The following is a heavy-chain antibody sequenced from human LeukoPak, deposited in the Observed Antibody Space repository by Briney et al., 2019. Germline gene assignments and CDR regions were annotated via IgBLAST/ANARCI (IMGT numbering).Heavy chain of an antibody. D-gene: IGHD5/OR15-5a*01. CDR1: GFTVSSNY. CDR2: IYSGGST. J-gene: IGHJ6*02. Sequence: PGGSLRLYCAASGFTVSSNYMSWVRQAPGKGLEWVSVIYSGGSTYYADSVKGRFTISRDNSKNTLYLQMNSLRAEDTAVYYCARCHYYYGMDVWGQGTTVTVSS. V-gene: IGHV3-66*01. CDR3: ARCHYYYGMDV.